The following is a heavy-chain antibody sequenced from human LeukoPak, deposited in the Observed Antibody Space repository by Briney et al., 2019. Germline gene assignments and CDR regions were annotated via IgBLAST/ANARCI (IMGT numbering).Heavy chain of an antibody. D-gene: IGHD2-15*01. V-gene: IGHV3-23*01. J-gene: IGHJ4*02. Sequence: GGSLRLFCAASGFTFSSYAMSWVRQAPGKGLEWVSAISGSGGSTYYADSVKGRFTISRDNSKNTLYLQMNSLRAEDTAVYYCAKKPRSYCSGGSFYLDYWGQGTLVTVSS. CDR1: GFTFSSYA. CDR2: ISGSGGST. CDR3: AKKPRSYCSGGSFYLDY.